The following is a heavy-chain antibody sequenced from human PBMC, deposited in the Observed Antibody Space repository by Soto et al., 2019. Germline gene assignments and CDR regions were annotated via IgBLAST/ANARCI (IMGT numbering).Heavy chain of an antibody. V-gene: IGHV4-31*03. CDR2: IYYSGST. D-gene: IGHD2-2*01. CDR3: ARDGEYQLLERVPHGWFDP. CDR1: GGSISSGGYY. Sequence: SETLSLTCTVSGGSISSGGYYWSWIRQHPGKGLEWIGYIYYSGSTYYNPSLKSRVTISVDTSKNQFSLKLSSVTAADTAVYYSARDGEYQLLERVPHGWFDPWGQGTLVTVSS. J-gene: IGHJ5*02.